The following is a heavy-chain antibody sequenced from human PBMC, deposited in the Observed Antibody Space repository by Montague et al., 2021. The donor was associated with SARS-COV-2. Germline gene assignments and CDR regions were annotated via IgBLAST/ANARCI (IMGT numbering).Heavy chain of an antibody. CDR2: INHSGST. CDR1: GGSFSGYY. D-gene: IGHD3-10*01. J-gene: IGHJ4*02. Sequence: SETLSLTCAVYGGSFSGYYWSWIRQPPGKGLEWIGEINHSGSTNYNPSLKSRVTISVDTSKNQFSLKLSSVTAADTAAYYCARMRAVLLWFGESTYFDYWGQGTLVTVSS. CDR3: ARMRAVLLWFGESTYFDY. V-gene: IGHV4-34*01.